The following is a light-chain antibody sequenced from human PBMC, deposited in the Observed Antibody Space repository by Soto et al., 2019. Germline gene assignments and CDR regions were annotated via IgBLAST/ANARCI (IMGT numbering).Light chain of an antibody. Sequence: ESVLTQSPGTLSLSPGERATLSCRASQSVSSSYLAWYQQKPGQAPRLLIYGASSRATGIPDRFSGSGSGTDFTLTISRLEPEDFAVYYCQPYDSSPLTFGGGTKVEIK. CDR2: GAS. CDR1: QSVSSSY. CDR3: QPYDSSPLT. J-gene: IGKJ4*01. V-gene: IGKV3-20*01.